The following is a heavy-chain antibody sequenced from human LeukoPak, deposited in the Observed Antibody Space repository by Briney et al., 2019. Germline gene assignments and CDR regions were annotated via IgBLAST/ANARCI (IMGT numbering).Heavy chain of an antibody. J-gene: IGHJ4*02. V-gene: IGHV4-4*02. Sequence: SETLSLTCAVSGDSFSNSNWWTWVRPPPGNGLEWGGEIFLGGSSNYKPSLKSRVTISVDESKNQSSLRLSSVTAADTAVYYCASGGSYSWHSWGQGTLVTVSS. D-gene: IGHD4-23*01. CDR1: GDSFSNSNW. CDR2: IFLGGSS. CDR3: ASGGSYSWHS.